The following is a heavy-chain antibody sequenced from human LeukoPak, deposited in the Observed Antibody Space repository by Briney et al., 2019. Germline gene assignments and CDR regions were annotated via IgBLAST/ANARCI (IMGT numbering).Heavy chain of an antibody. CDR1: GFTFSSYS. D-gene: IGHD5-24*01. CDR2: ISSSSSYI. V-gene: IGHV3-21*01. CDR3: ARDLHNYDAFDI. J-gene: IGHJ3*02. Sequence: GGSLRLSCAASGFTFSSYSMNWVRQAPGKGLEWVSSISSSSSYIYYADSVKGRFTISRDNAKNSLYLQMNSLRAEDTAVYYCARDLHNYDAFDIWGQGTMVTVSS.